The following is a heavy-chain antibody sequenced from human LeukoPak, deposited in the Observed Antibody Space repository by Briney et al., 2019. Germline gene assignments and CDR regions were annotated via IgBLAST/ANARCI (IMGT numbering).Heavy chain of an antibody. J-gene: IGHJ5*02. D-gene: IGHD6-13*01. CDR2: IYYSGST. V-gene: IGHV4-59*08. Sequence: PSETLSLTCTVSGGSMSSYYWSWIRQPPGKGLEWMGYIYYSGSTNYNPSLKSRVTISVDTSKNQFSLKLSSVTAADTAVYYCARHGGSSWYDNWFDPWGQGTLVTVSS. CDR3: ARHGGSSWYDNWFDP. CDR1: GGSMSSYY.